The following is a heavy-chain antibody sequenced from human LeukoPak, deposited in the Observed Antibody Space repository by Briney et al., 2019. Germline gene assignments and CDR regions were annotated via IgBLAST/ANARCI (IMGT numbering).Heavy chain of an antibody. J-gene: IGHJ3*01. V-gene: IGHV3-53*01. D-gene: IGHD3-16*01. CDR2: IRVGDVT. CDR3: AREDNGGATDDGFDV. CDR1: GFAGSNKF. Sequence: GGSLRLSCAASGFAGSNKFMYWVRQAPGKGLEWVSVIRVGDVTHYAVSVKGRFTTSRDSSKNTVYLQMESLRVEDTAVYYCAREDNGGATDDGFDVWGHGTVVTVSS.